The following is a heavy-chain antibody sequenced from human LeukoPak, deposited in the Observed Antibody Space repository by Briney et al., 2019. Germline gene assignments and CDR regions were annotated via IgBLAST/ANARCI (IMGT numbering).Heavy chain of an antibody. Sequence: SSETLSLTCAVYGGSFSGYYWSWIRQPPGKGLEWIGEINYSGSPNYNPSLKSRVTISVDTSKNQFSLKLSSVTAADTAVYYCARHPDFWSGHDFDYWGRGTLVTVSS. D-gene: IGHD3-3*01. CDR1: GGSFSGYY. J-gene: IGHJ4*02. CDR2: INYSGSP. V-gene: IGHV4-34*01. CDR3: ARHPDFWSGHDFDY.